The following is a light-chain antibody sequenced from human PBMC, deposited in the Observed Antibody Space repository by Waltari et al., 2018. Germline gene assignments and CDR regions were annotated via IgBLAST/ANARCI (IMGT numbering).Light chain of an antibody. J-gene: IGKJ4*01. CDR2: AAS. V-gene: IGKV1-39*01. Sequence: DIQMTQSPSSLSASVGDRVTITCRASQSISTYLNWYQQKPGKAPQLLIYAASSLQSGVPSRFSGSGSGTDFTLTISSLQPEDFATYYCQQSHSTPLTFGGGTKVEVK. CDR3: QQSHSTPLT. CDR1: QSISTY.